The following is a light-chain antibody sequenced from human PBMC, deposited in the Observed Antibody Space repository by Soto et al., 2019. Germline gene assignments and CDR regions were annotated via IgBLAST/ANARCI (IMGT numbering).Light chain of an antibody. CDR1: SSDVGKHNL. J-gene: IGLJ1*01. CDR3: CSYAGSDSFV. CDR2: EGS. Sequence: QSALTQPASVSGSPGQSITISCTGTSSDVGKHNLVSWYQQHPGTAPRLMIYEGSKRPSGVSNRFSGSKSGNTASLTISGLPAEDEADYHCCSYAGSDSFVFGTGTKLTVL. V-gene: IGLV2-23*01.